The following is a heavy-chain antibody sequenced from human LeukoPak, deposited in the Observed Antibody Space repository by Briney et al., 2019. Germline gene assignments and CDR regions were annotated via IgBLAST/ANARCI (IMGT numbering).Heavy chain of an antibody. J-gene: IGHJ4*02. CDR3: ARGPYSSGWYYFDY. Sequence: GGSLRLSCAASGFTFSNYGMSWVRQARGKGPEWVSGMRGGGSIEYADSVKGRFTISRDNSKNTLYLEMNSLRAEDTAVYYCARGPYSSGWYYFDYWGQGTLVTVSS. CDR1: GFTFSNYG. CDR2: MRGGGSI. V-gene: IGHV3-23*01. D-gene: IGHD6-19*01.